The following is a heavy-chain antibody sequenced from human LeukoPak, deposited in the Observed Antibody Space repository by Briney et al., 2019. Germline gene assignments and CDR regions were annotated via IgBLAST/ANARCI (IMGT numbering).Heavy chain of an antibody. J-gene: IGHJ6*02. D-gene: IGHD6-13*01. V-gene: IGHV3-23*01. CDR3: AKSNREQLVRSYGLDV. Sequence: GGSLRLSYATSGFTFSTYAVSWVRQAPGKGLEWVSDISGSGGSTYYADSVKGRFTISRDNSKDTMYLQMNSLRVDDTAVYYCAKSNREQLVRSYGLDVWGQGTTVTVSS. CDR2: ISGSGGST. CDR1: GFTFSTYA.